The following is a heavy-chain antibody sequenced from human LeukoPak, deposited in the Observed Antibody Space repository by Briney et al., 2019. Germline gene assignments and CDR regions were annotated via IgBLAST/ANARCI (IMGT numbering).Heavy chain of an antibody. CDR3: AKDFDVRRDGYKPFDY. Sequence: GGSLRLSCAASGFTFSSYAMNWVRQAPGKGLDWVSAISGSGRSTFYADSVKGRFTISRDNSKNTLYLQMNSLRAEDTAVYYCAKDFDVRRDGYKPFDYWGQGTLVTVSS. J-gene: IGHJ4*02. CDR2: ISGSGRST. CDR1: GFTFSSYA. V-gene: IGHV3-23*01. D-gene: IGHD5-24*01.